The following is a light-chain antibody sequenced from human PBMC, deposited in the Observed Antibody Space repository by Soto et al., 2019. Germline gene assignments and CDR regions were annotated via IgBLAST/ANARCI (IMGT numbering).Light chain of an antibody. V-gene: IGLV2-14*01. J-gene: IGLJ1*01. CDR1: SSDIGGYNY. CDR2: EFS. Sequence: QSALTQPASVSAYPGQSITISCTGSSSDIGGYNYVSWYQQHPDKAPKLMIYEFSNRPSGVSERFSGSKSGNTASLTISGLPLEDEADYYSGSYTTTSALAFGASTKVTVL. CDR3: GSYTTTSALA.